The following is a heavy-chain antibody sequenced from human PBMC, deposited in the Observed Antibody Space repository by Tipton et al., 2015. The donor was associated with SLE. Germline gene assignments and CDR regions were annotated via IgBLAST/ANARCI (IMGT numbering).Heavy chain of an antibody. CDR3: ARGGSSGPWGYFQH. V-gene: IGHV3-23*01. J-gene: IGHJ1*01. CDR1: GFTFSSYA. Sequence: SLRLSCAASGFTFSSYAMSWVRQAPGKGLEWVSAISGSGGSTYYADSVKGRFTTSRDNSKNTLYLQMNSLRAEDTAVYYCARGGSSGPWGYFQHWGQGTLVTVSS. D-gene: IGHD6-19*01. CDR2: ISGSGGST.